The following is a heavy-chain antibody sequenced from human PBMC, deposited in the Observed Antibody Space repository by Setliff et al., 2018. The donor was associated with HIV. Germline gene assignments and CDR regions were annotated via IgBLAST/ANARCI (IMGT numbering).Heavy chain of an antibody. CDR2: IFSSGST. CDR3: ARRIDDSGSFPDKNWFDT. V-gene: IGHV4-4*09. Sequence: SETLSLTCTVSGDSISSYSWNWIRQSPGGGLGWIGFIFSSGSTKYNPSLQSRVTMSIDTSKNQFSLRLTSVTAADTAVYYCARRIDDSGSFPDKNWFDTWGQGSLVTVSS. CDR1: GDSISSYS. J-gene: IGHJ5*02. D-gene: IGHD3-10*01.